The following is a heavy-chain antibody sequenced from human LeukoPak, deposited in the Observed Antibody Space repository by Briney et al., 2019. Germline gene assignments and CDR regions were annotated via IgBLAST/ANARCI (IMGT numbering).Heavy chain of an antibody. CDR1: GGSISSSNW. CDR2: IYHSGST. V-gene: IGHV4-4*02. Sequence: SGTLSLTCAVSGGSISSSNWWSWVRQPPGKGLEWIGEIYHSGSTNYNPPLKSRVTISVDKSKNQFSLKLSSVTAADTAVYYCARRLQRYFDWLPLYYFDCWGQGTLVTVSS. J-gene: IGHJ4*02. CDR3: ARRLQRYFDWLPLYYFDC. D-gene: IGHD3-9*01.